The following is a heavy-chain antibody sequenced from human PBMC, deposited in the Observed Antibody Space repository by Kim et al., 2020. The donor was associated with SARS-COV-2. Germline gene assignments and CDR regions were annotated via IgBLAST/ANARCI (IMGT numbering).Heavy chain of an antibody. V-gene: IGHV4-39*01. CDR1: GGSISSSSYY. CDR2: IYYSGST. CDR3: ARRVVVAATGDYFDY. J-gene: IGHJ4*01. Sequence: SETLSLTCTVSGGSISSSSYYWGWIRQPPGKGLEWIGSIYYSGSTYYNPSLKSRVTISVDTSKNQFSLKLSSVTAADTAVYYCARRVVVAATGDYFDYWG. D-gene: IGHD2-15*01.